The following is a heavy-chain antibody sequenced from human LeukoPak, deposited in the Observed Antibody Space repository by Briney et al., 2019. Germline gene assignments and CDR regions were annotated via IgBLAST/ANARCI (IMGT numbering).Heavy chain of an antibody. Sequence: SETLSLTCTVSGGSVSSSSYYCSWIRQPPGKGLESIGEINHSGSTNYNPSLKSRVTISVDTSKNQFSLKLSSVTAADTAVYYCARGNYYDSSGYYYRAFDIWGQGTMVTVSS. CDR3: ARGNYYDSSGYYYRAFDI. J-gene: IGHJ3*02. D-gene: IGHD3-22*01. CDR2: INHSGST. V-gene: IGHV4-39*07. CDR1: GGSVSSSSYY.